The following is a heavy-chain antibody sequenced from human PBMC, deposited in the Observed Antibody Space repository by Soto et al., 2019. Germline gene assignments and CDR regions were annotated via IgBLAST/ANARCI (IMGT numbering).Heavy chain of an antibody. Sequence: GESLKISCKASGYNFANYWIGWVRQMPGRGLEWKGVIYPGASDIRYSPSFQGQVTISADKSITTAYLQWSSLKASDTATYYCARIWFGELPKPYFDYWGQGTLVTVSS. CDR1: GYNFANYW. CDR2: IYPGASDI. D-gene: IGHD3-10*01. J-gene: IGHJ4*02. V-gene: IGHV5-51*01. CDR3: ARIWFGELPKPYFDY.